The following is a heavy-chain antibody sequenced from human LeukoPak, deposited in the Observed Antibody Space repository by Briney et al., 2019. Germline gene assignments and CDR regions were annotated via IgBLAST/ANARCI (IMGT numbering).Heavy chain of an antibody. CDR2: IFPGDSDT. Sequence: GESLKISCQGSGYTFTTYWIAWVRQMPGKGLEWMGIIFPGDSDTRYSPSFQGQVTISADKSISTAYLQWSSLKASDTAMYYCARRRSDYYFDYWGQGTLVTVSS. CDR1: GYTFTTYW. V-gene: IGHV5-51*01. J-gene: IGHJ4*02. CDR3: ARRRSDYYFDY. D-gene: IGHD3-10*01.